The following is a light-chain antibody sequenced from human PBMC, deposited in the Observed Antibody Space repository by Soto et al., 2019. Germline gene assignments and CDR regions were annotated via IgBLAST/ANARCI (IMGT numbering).Light chain of an antibody. J-gene: IGKJ2*01. CDR2: GAS. CDR3: QQYRTSPFT. CDR1: QTFSSNF. Sequence: EILLTQSPGTLSLSPGYRATLSCRASQTFSSNFLAWYQQKPGQAPRLLIYGASSRATGIPERFTGSASGTDFTLTISRLEPEDFAVYFCQQYRTSPFTFGQGTNLEIK. V-gene: IGKV3-20*01.